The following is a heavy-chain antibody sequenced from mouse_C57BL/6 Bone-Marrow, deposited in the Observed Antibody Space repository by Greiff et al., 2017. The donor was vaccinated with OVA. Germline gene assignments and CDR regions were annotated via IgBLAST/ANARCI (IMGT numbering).Heavy chain of an antibody. Sequence: QVQLKESGAELVRPGASVKMSCKASGYTFTSYNMHWVKQTPRQGLEWIGAIYPGNGDTSYNQKFKGKATLTVDKSSSTAYMQLSSLTSEDSAVYFCARGISNYGGWYFDVWGTGTTVTVSS. D-gene: IGHD2-5*01. CDR2: IYPGNGDT. CDR3: ARGISNYGGWYFDV. V-gene: IGHV1-12*01. CDR1: GYTFTSYN. J-gene: IGHJ1*03.